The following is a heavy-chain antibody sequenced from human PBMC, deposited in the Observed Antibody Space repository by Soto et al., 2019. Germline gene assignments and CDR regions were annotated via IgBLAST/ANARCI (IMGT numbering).Heavy chain of an antibody. J-gene: IGHJ5*02. CDR2: IIPIFGTA. D-gene: IGHD6-13*01. CDR3: ARVLSSSWSRGPYWFDP. CDR1: GDTFSSYA. V-gene: IGHV1-69*13. Sequence: ASVKVSCKASGDTFSSYAISWVRQAPGQGLEWMGGIIPIFGTASYAQKFQGRVTITADESTSTAYMELSSLRSEDTAVYYCARVLSSSWSRGPYWFDPWGQGTLVTVSS.